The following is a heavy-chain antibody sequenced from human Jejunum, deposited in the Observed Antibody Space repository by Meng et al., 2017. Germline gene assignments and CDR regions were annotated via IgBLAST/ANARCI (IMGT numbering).Heavy chain of an antibody. CDR1: GDSINSSANY. CDR3: ARDSTRGVLQYFHWYFDL. V-gene: IGHV4-39*07. Sequence: SETLSLTCTVSGDSINSSANYWGWIRQPPGKGLEFIGTIYYRGSTYYDPSLKSRVTISVDTSKNQFSLKLSSVTAADTAVYYCARDSTRGVLQYFHWYFDLWGRGTRV. J-gene: IGHJ2*01. D-gene: IGHD3-9*01. CDR2: IYYRGST.